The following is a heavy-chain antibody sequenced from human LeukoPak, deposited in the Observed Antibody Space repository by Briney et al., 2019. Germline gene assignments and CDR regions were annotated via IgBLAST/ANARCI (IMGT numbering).Heavy chain of an antibody. CDR1: GFTLSRYC. CDR3: ARDGYNYPNYYYYMDV. J-gene: IGHJ6*03. CDR2: ISSSSGYI. Sequence: KSGGSLRLSCAASGFTLSRYCMNWVRQAPGKGLEWVSSISSSSGYIYYADSVKGRFTISKDKVKNSLYLQMNSLRAEDTAVYYCARDGYNYPNYYYYMDVWGKGTTVTVSS. V-gene: IGHV3-21*01. D-gene: IGHD5-24*01.